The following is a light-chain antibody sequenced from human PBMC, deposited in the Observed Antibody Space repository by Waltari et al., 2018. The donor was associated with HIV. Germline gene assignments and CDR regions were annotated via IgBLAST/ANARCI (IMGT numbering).Light chain of an antibody. CDR1: NIGSKR. V-gene: IGLV3-21*02. Sequence: SYVLTQAPSVSVAPGQTARITCGGDNIGSKRVHWYQQRPGQAPLLVVYEGSDRPSGIPERISGSNSGNTATLTINRVEGGDEADYYCQVWDTSGDFWEFGGGTKLTVL. J-gene: IGLJ3*02. CDR2: EGS. CDR3: QVWDTSGDFWE.